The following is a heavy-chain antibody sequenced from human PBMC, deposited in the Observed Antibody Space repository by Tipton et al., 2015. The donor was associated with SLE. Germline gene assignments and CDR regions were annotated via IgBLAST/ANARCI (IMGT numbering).Heavy chain of an antibody. CDR2: IYHSGGT. J-gene: IGHJ3*02. CDR3: ARRDAFDI. CDR1: GYSISSGYY. Sequence: TLSLTCAVSGYSISSGYYWGWIRQPPGKGLEWIGSIYHSGGTYYNPSLTSRVTISVDTSKNQFSLKLSAVTAADTAVYYCARRDAFDIWGQGTMVTVSS. V-gene: IGHV4-38-2*01.